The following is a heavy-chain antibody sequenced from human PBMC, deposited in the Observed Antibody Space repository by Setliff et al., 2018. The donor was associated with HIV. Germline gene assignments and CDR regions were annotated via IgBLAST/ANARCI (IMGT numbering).Heavy chain of an antibody. CDR1: GYTFTSYG. CDR3: ARVLDPGIAVATHAFDI. D-gene: IGHD6-19*01. Sequence: ASVKVSCKASGYTFTSYGVSWVRQAPGQGLEWMGWISAYNRNVNYSQKVQGRVTMTTDTSTSTAYMELKILKSDDTAVYYCARVLDPGIAVATHAFDIWGQGTMVTVSS. CDR2: ISAYNRNV. J-gene: IGHJ3*02. V-gene: IGHV1-18*01.